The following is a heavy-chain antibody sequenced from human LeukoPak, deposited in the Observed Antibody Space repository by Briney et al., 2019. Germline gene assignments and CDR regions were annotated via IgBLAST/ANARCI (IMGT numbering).Heavy chain of an antibody. V-gene: IGHV3-48*04. D-gene: IGHD6-13*01. CDR2: ISNRSSTI. J-gene: IGHJ4*02. Sequence: PGGSLRLSCAASGFTFSNYSMNWVRQAPGKGLEWVSYISNRSSTIYYADSVKGRFTISRDNAKNTLYLQMNSLRAEDTAVYYCARSRWTAAAGTHFDYWGQGTLVTVSA. CDR3: ARSRWTAAAGTHFDY. CDR1: GFTFSNYS.